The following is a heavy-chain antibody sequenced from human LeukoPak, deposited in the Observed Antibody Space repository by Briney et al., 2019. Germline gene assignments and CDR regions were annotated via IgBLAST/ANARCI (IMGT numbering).Heavy chain of an antibody. Sequence: SETLSLTCTVSGGSISSYYWSWIRQPPGKGLEWIGYIYYSGSTNYNPSLKSRVTISVDTSKNQFSLKLSSVTAADTAVYYCAREGIAAAGSFDYWGQGTLVTISS. CDR1: GGSISSYY. D-gene: IGHD6-13*01. V-gene: IGHV4-59*01. J-gene: IGHJ4*02. CDR2: IYYSGST. CDR3: AREGIAAAGSFDY.